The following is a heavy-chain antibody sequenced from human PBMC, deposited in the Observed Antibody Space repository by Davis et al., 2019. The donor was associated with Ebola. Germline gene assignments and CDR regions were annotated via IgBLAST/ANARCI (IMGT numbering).Heavy chain of an antibody. D-gene: IGHD6-19*01. CDR2: INHSGST. Sequence: ESLKISCAASGFTVSSNYMSWVRQPPGKGLEWIGEINHSGSTNYNPSLKSRVTISVDTSKNQFSLKLSSVTAADTAVYYCARGRVAGTQTFYYYYGMDVWGQGTTVTVSS. J-gene: IGHJ6*02. V-gene: IGHV4-34*01. CDR3: ARGRVAGTQTFYYYYGMDV. CDR1: GFTVSSNY.